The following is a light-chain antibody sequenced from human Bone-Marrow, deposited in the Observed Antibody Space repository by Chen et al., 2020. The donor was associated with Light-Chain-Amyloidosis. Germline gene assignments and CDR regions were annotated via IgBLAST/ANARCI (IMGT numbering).Light chain of an antibody. Sequence: DIVMTQSPDSLAVSLGERATITCKSSQSVLYSPSNHNYLAWYQQKPGQPPKLIIYWASTRNSGVPDRFSGGGSGTDCTLTISSLQAKDVAVYYCQQYYTTLPCTFGQGTELEIK. CDR3: QQYYTTLPCT. CDR1: QSVLYSPSNHNY. CDR2: WAS. V-gene: IGKV4-1*01. J-gene: IGKJ2*02.